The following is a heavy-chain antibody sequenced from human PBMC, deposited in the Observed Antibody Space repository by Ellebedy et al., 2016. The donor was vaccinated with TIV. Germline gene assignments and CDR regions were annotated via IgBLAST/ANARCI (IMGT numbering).Heavy chain of an antibody. CDR1: GYTFTSYF. J-gene: IGHJ4*02. CDR3: ARGDNYYYDSSGYYYNY. Sequence: ASVKVSCKASGYTFTSYFLYWVRQAPGQGLEWMGLINPASGNSNYAQKFQGRVAMTRDTSTNTVYMGLSSLRSEDTAVYYCARGDNYYYDSSGYYYNYWGQGTLVTVSS. V-gene: IGHV1-46*01. CDR2: INPASGNS. D-gene: IGHD3-22*01.